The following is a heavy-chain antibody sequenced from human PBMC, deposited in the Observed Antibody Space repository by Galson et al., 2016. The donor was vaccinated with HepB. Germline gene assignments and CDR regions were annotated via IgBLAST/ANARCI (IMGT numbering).Heavy chain of an antibody. J-gene: IGHJ5*02. CDR2: ISGSGGST. CDR3: AKDRKSEGHCSSVICHNWFDP. V-gene: IGHV3-23*01. CDR1: GFTFSNYA. Sequence: SLRLSCAASGFTFSNYAMTWVRQAPGKGLEWVSGISGSGGSTFYADSVKGRFTISRDNSKNTLYLQMNSLRAEDTAVYYCAKDRKSEGHCSSVICHNWFDPWGQGTLVTVSS. D-gene: IGHD2-2*01.